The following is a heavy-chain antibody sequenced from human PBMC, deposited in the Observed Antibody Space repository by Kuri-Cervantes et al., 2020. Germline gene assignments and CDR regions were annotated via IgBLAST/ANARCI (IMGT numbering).Heavy chain of an antibody. CDR3: AREWGSGET. D-gene: IGHD3-10*01. V-gene: IGHV3-21*01. J-gene: IGHJ5*02. CDR2: ISSSSSYI. CDR1: GFTFSSYS. Sequence: GESLKISCAASGFTFSSYSMNWVRQAPGKGLGWVSSISSSSSYIYYADSVKGRFTISRDNAKNSLYLQMNSLRAEDTAVYYCAREWGSGETWGQGTLVTVSS.